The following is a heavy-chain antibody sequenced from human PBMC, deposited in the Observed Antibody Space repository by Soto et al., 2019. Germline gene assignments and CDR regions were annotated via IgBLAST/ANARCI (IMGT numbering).Heavy chain of an antibody. V-gene: IGHV3-11*01. D-gene: IGHD3-10*01. CDR1: GFTFSDYY. Sequence: QVQLVESGGGLVKPGGSLRLSCAASGFTFSDYYMSWIRQAPGKGLEWVSYISSSGSTIYYADSVKGRFTISRDNAKNSLYLQMNSLRAEDTAVYYCARGTPDDGEVLLWFGRRILDYWGQGTLVTVSS. CDR3: ARGTPDDGEVLLWFGRRILDY. J-gene: IGHJ4*02. CDR2: ISSSGSTI.